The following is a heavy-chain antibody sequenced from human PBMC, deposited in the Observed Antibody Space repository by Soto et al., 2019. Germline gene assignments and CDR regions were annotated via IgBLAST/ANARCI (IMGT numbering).Heavy chain of an antibody. D-gene: IGHD3-22*01. CDR3: AKGYDSSGYYGY. CDR1: GFTFSSYG. CDR2: ISYDGSNK. Sequence: GGSLRLSCAASGFTFSSYGMHWVRQAPGKGLEWVAVISYDGSNKYYADSVKGRFTISRDNSKNTLYLQMNSLRAEDTAVYYCAKGYDSSGYYGYWGQGTLVTVSS. J-gene: IGHJ4*02. V-gene: IGHV3-30*18.